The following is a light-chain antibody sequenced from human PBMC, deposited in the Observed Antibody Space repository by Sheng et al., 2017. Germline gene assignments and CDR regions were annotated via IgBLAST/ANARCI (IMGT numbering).Light chain of an antibody. CDR3: QQFYSYPLT. CDR2: AAS. J-gene: IGKJ4*01. V-gene: IGKV1-27*01. CDR1: QGIRNF. Sequence: DIQMTQSPSSLSASVGDRVTITCRASQGIRNFLAWYQQKPGKVPKLLIYAASTLQSGVPSRFSGSGSGTEFTLTISSLQPDDFATYYCQQFYSYPLTFGGGTKVEIK.